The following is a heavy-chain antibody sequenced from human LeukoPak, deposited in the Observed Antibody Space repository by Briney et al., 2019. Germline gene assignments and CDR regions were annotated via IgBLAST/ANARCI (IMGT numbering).Heavy chain of an antibody. CDR2: ISYDGSNK. J-gene: IGHJ3*02. CDR3: ARAAMIVVVMDNAFDI. Sequence: PGGSLRLSCAASGFTFSSYAMHWVRQAPGKGLEWVAVISYDGSNKYYADSVKGRFTISRDNSKNTLYLQMNSLRAEDTAVYYCARAAMIVVVMDNAFDIWGQGTMVTVSS. V-gene: IGHV3-30*04. D-gene: IGHD3-22*01. CDR1: GFTFSSYA.